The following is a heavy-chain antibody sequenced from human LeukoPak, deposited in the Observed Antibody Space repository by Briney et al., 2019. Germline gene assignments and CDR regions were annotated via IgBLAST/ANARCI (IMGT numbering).Heavy chain of an antibody. J-gene: IGHJ4*02. CDR3: ARGPESSFDY. CDR1: GGSFSGYY. CDR2: INHSGST. V-gene: IGHV4-34*01. Sequence: SETLSLTCAVYGGSFSGYYWSWIRQPPGKGLEWIGEINHSGSTNYNPSLKSRVTISVDTSKNQFSLKLSSVTAADTAVYYCARGPESSFDYWGQGTLVPVSS.